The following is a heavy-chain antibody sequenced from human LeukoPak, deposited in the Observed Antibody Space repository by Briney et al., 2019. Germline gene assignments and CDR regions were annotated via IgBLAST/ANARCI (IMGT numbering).Heavy chain of an antibody. CDR2: INPSGGST. D-gene: IGHD6-6*01. CDR1: GYIFTSYY. Sequence: EASVKVSCKASGYIFTSYYMHWVRQAPGQGLEWMGIINPSGGSTSYAQKFQGRVTMTRDTSTSTVYMELSSLRSEDTAVYYCARVRQQLDGMDVWGQGTTVTVSS. J-gene: IGHJ6*02. V-gene: IGHV1-46*01. CDR3: ARVRQQLDGMDV.